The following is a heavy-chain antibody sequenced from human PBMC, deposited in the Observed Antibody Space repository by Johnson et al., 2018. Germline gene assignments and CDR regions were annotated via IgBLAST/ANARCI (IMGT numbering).Heavy chain of an antibody. J-gene: IGHJ6*02. Sequence: QVQLVESGGGVVQPGRSLRLSCAASGFTFSSYGMHWVRQAPGKGLEWVAVIWYDGSNKYYADSVKGRFTISRDNSKNTLYLQMNSLRAEDTGVYYCARAGSARGGMDVWGQGTTVTVSS. CDR1: GFTFSSYG. V-gene: IGHV3-33*01. D-gene: IGHD2-15*01. CDR2: IWYDGSNK. CDR3: ARAGSARGGMDV.